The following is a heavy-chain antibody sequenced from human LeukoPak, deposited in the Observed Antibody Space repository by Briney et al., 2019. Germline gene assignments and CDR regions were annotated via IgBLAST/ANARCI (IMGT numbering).Heavy chain of an antibody. CDR3: ARGGYSSGWYGALYY. V-gene: IGHV1-69*06. CDR1: GGTFSSYA. D-gene: IGHD6-19*01. CDR2: IIPIFGTA. Sequence: SVKVSCKASGGTFSSYAISWVRQAPGQGLEWMGGIIPIFGTANCAQKFQGRVTITADKSTSTAYMELSSLRSEDTAVYCCARGGYSSGWYGALYYWGQGTLVTVSS. J-gene: IGHJ4*02.